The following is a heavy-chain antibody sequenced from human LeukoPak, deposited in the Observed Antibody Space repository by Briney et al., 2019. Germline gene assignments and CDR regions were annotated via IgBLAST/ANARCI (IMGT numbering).Heavy chain of an antibody. D-gene: IGHD2-15*01. V-gene: IGHV3-7*01. CDR3: ARDGGLHTNFDY. CDR2: TKPDGTAE. J-gene: IGHJ4*02. Sequence: GGSLRLSCAASGFTFRNYWMGWVRQAPGKGLEWVANTKPDGTAEYYADSVRGRFTTSRDNANNFLYLQMNSLRGEDTAVYYCARDGGLHTNFDYWGQGALVTVSS. CDR1: GFTFRNYW.